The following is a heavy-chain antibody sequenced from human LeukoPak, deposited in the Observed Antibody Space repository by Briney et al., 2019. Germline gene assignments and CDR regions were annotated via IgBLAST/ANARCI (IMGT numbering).Heavy chain of an antibody. CDR3: ARDRSGYANDAFDF. D-gene: IGHD3-3*01. V-gene: IGHV1-2*02. Sequence: ASVTVSCTASGYTFTGYYMHWVRQAPGQGLEWMGWINPNSGGTNYAQKFQGRVTMTRDTSISTAYMELSRLRSDDTAVYYCARDRSGYANDAFDFWGQGTMVTVAS. J-gene: IGHJ3*01. CDR1: GYTFTGYY. CDR2: INPNSGGT.